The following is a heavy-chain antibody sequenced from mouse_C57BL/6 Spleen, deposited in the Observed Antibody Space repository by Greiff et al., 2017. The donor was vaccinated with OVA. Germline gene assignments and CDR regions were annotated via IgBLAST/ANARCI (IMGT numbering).Heavy chain of an antibody. CDR1: GYTFTDYN. J-gene: IGHJ3*01. V-gene: IGHV1-18*01. Sequence: EVQLVESGPELVKPGASVKIPCKASGYTFTDYNMDWVKQSNGKSLEWIGDINPNNGGTIYNQKFKGKATLTVDKSSSTAYMELRSLTSEDTAVYYCARSRGVPFAYWGQGTLVTVSA. CDR3: ARSRGVPFAY. CDR2: INPNNGGT.